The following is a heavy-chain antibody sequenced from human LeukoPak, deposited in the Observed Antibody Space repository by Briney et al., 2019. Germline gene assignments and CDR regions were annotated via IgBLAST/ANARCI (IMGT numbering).Heavy chain of an antibody. Sequence: SETLSLTCTVSGGSFSGHYWTWIRQPAGRGLEFIGRVYITGPTNYNASLQGRVTMSVDTSKSQFSLNLTSVTAADTAVYFCARAHTPLRSDYYYYLDVRGTGTTVTVS. D-gene: IGHD5-18*01. CDR3: ARAHTPLRSDYYYYLDV. CDR1: GGSFSGHY. CDR2: VYITGPT. J-gene: IGHJ6*03. V-gene: IGHV4-4*07.